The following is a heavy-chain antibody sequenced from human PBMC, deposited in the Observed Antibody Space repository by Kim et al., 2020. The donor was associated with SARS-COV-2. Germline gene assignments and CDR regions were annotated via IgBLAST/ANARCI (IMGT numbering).Heavy chain of an antibody. CDR3: ARGSSGYRATLDY. CDR1: GGSISSYY. Sequence: SETLSLTCTVSGGSISSYYWSWIRQSPGKGPEWIGYIFYTGSTTYNPSLKSRVTISVDASKNQFSLKLSSLTAADTAVYYCARGSSGYRATLDYWGQGTL. CDR2: IFYTGST. V-gene: IGHV4-59*01. J-gene: IGHJ4*02. D-gene: IGHD2-2*02.